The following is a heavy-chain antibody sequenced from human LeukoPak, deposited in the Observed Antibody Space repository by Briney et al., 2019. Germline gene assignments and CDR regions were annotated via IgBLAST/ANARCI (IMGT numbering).Heavy chain of an antibody. CDR2: IYSGGST. CDR1: GFTVSSSY. V-gene: IGHV3-53*01. CDR3: AKGGIAVAGIVDY. D-gene: IGHD6-19*01. J-gene: IGHJ4*02. Sequence: GGSLRLSCAASGFTVSSSYMSWVRQAPGEGLGWVSVIYSGGSTYYADSVKGRFTISRDNSKNTLYLQMNSLRAEDTAVYYCAKGGIAVAGIVDYWGQGTLVTVSS.